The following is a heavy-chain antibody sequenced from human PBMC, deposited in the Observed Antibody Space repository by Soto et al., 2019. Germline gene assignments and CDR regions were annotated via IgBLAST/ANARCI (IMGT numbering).Heavy chain of an antibody. CDR3: ARDQGPLPPHWAGMDV. CDR2: ISAYNGNT. D-gene: IGHD7-27*01. Sequence: VASVKVSCKASGYTFTSYGISWVRQAPGQGLEWMGWISAYNGNTNYAQKLQGRVTMTTDTSTSTAYMELRSLRSDDTAVYYCARDQGPLPPHWAGMDVWGQGTTVTVSS. V-gene: IGHV1-18*01. CDR1: GYTFTSYG. J-gene: IGHJ6*02.